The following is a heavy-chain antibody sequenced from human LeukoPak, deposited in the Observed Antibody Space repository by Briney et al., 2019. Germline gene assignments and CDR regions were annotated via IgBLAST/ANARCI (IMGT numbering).Heavy chain of an antibody. V-gene: IGHV2-5*02. CDR2: IYWDDDK. CDR1: GFSLSTSGVG. Sequence: SGPTLVNPTQTLTLTCTFSGFSLSTSGVGVGWIRQPPGKALEWLALIYWDDDKRYSPSLKSRLTITEDTSKNQVVLTMTNMDPVDTATYYCARAYDILTGYSPFDYWGQGTLVTVSS. D-gene: IGHD3-9*01. CDR3: ARAYDILTGYSPFDY. J-gene: IGHJ4*02.